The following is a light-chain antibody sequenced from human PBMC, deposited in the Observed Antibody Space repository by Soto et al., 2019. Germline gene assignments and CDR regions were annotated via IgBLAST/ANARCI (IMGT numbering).Light chain of an antibody. CDR3: QQYNNWPNT. V-gene: IGKV3-15*01. CDR1: QWVSSN. Sequence: EIVMTQSPATLSVSPGERATLSCRASQWVSSNLAWYQQKPGQAPRLLIYGASTRTTGIPARFSGSGSGTEFTLTISSLRSEDFAVYYCQQYNNWPNTFGQGTRLEIK. CDR2: GAS. J-gene: IGKJ5*01.